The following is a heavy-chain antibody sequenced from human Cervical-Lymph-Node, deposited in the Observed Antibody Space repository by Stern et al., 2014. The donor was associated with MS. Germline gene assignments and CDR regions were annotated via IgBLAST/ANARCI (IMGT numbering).Heavy chain of an antibody. V-gene: IGHV1-69*01. CDR1: GGTFSYYA. Sequence: VQLVQSGAEVKKPGSSVKVSCTASGGTFSYYAINWVRPAPGQVPEWMGGIIPIVGIANYAQKFQGRVTITADEPTRTAYMELSSLRSDDTAVYYCARDRRHYDTSGGYYFDSWGQGTLVTVSS. J-gene: IGHJ4*02. D-gene: IGHD3-22*01. CDR2: IIPIVGIA. CDR3: ARDRRHYDTSGGYYFDS.